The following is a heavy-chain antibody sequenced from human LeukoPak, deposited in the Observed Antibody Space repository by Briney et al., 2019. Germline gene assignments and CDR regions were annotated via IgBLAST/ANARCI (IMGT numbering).Heavy chain of an antibody. CDR2: ISSSSSYI. CDR3: ARDMEEQWPSDAFDI. D-gene: IGHD6-19*01. J-gene: IGHJ3*02. Sequence: GGSLRLSCAASGFTFSSYSMNWVRQAPGKGLEWVSSISSSSSYIYYADSVKGRFTISRDNAKNSLYLQMNSLRAGDTAVYYCARDMEEQWPSDAFDIWGQGTMVTVSS. V-gene: IGHV3-21*01. CDR1: GFTFSSYS.